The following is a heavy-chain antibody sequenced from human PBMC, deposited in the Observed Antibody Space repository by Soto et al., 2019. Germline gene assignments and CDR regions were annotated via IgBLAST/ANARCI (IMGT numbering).Heavy chain of an antibody. V-gene: IGHV4-34*01. Sequence: ETLSLTCAVYGGSFSVYYWSWIRQPPGKGLEWIGEINHSGSTNYNPSLKSRVTISVDTSKNQFSLKLSSVTAADTAVYYCARVVRGVNYYYYYYGMDVWGQGTTVTVSS. CDR2: INHSGST. D-gene: IGHD3-10*01. CDR3: ARVVRGVNYYYYYYGMDV. CDR1: GGSFSVYY. J-gene: IGHJ6*02.